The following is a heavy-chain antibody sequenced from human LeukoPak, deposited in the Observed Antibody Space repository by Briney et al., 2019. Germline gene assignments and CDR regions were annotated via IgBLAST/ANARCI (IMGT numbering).Heavy chain of an antibody. J-gene: IGHJ4*02. Sequence: GGSLRLSCRALGLTFSTYGIHWVRQAPGKGLEWVAIIRSDGINKYYADSVKGRFTISRDKSKNTKYLQMNSQRAEDTALYYCAKDGGSFSSDYWGQGTLVTVSS. CDR3: AKDGGSFSSDY. CDR2: IRSDGINK. V-gene: IGHV3-30*02. CDR1: GLTFSTYG. D-gene: IGHD1-26*01.